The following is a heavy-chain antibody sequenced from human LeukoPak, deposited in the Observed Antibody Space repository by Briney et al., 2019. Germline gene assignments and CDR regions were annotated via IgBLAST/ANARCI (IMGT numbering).Heavy chain of an antibody. CDR1: VASLSNYH. D-gene: IGHD4-23*01. CDR2: IYYSGSP. CDR3: ARHDYGRNSPRAYFDH. Sequence: PWETLSLTCAVSVASLSNYHWSWIRQPPGRGLEWIGYIYYSGSPNYNPSLKSRVTMSVDMSKNQFSLKLTSVTAADTAVYYCARHDYGRNSPRAYFDHWGQGTLVTVSS. J-gene: IGHJ4*02. V-gene: IGHV4-59*01.